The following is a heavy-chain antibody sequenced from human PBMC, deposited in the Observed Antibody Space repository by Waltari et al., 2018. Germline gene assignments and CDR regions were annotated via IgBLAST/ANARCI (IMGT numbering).Heavy chain of an antibody. Sequence: EVQLLESGGGLVQPGGSLRLSCAASGFTFSSYAMSWVRQAPRKGLEWVSAISGSGGSTYYADSVKGRFTISRDNSKNTLYLQMNSLRAEDTAVYYCANSIYYYDSSGYPFDYWGQGTLVTVSS. D-gene: IGHD3-22*01. CDR1: GFTFSSYA. J-gene: IGHJ4*02. V-gene: IGHV3-23*01. CDR2: ISGSGGST. CDR3: ANSIYYYDSSGYPFDY.